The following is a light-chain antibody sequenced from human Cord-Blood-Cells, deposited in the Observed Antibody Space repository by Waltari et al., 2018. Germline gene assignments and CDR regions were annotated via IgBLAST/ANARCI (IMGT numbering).Light chain of an antibody. CDR3: QQSYSTPFT. J-gene: IGKJ3*01. CDR2: AAS. Sequence: DIQMTQSPPALSASVGDRDTIPCRASQSINSYLNWYQQKPGKAPKLLIYAASSLQSGVPSRFSGIGSGTDFTLAISSLQPEDFATYYCQQSYSTPFTFGPGTKVDIK. V-gene: IGKV1-39*01. CDR1: QSINSY.